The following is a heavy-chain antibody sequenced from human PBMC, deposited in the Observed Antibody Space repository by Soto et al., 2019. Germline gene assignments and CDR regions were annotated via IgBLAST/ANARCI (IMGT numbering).Heavy chain of an antibody. V-gene: IGHV1-3*01. CDR3: ARDDELLPDY. CDR1: GGTFSSYA. D-gene: IGHD2-15*01. J-gene: IGHJ4*02. CDR2: INAGNGNT. Sequence: GASVKVSCKASGGTFSSYAIIWVRQAPGQGLEWMGWINAGNGNTKYSQKFQGRVTITRDTSASTAYMELSSLRSEDTAVYYCARDDELLPDYWGQGTLVTVSS.